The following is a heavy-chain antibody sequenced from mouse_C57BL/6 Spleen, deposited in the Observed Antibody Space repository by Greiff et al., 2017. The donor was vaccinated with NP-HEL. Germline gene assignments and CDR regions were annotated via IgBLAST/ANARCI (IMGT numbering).Heavy chain of an antibody. J-gene: IGHJ2*01. CDR2: IDPSDSYP. CDR1: GYTFTSYW. CDR3: ARVDYYGSNSLDY. D-gene: IGHD1-1*01. Sequence: VQLQPPGAELVMPGASVKLSCKASGYTFTSYWMHWVKQRPGQGLEWIGEIDPSDSYPNSNQKFKGKSTLTVDKSSSTAYMQLSSLTSEDSAVYYCARVDYYGSNSLDYWGQGTTLTVSS. V-gene: IGHV1-69*01.